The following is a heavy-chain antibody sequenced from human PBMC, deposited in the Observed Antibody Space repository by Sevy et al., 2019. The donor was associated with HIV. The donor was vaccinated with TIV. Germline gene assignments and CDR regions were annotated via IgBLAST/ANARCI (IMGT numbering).Heavy chain of an antibody. D-gene: IGHD6-19*01. J-gene: IGHJ4*02. CDR2: ISSVGTFI. V-gene: IGHV3-21*01. CDR1: GFGFNIYI. Sequence: GGSLRLSCAASGFGFNIYIMHWVRQAPGKGLEWVASISSVGTFIYYADSVKGRFTISRDDARDSLYVQMNSLRAEDTAIYYCARDLLAVTGTVYFDLWGQGALVTVSS. CDR3: ARDLLAVTGTVYFDL.